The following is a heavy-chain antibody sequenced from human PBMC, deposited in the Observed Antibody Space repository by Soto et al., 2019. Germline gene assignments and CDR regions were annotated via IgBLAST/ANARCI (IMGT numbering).Heavy chain of an antibody. D-gene: IGHD2-21*02. J-gene: IGHJ6*02. CDR3: ARYTYTYDGGVSPDCYCYGMDV. CDR2: IFYSGST. CDR1: GGSVSRGSHY. Sequence: LSLTCTVSGGSVSRGSHYWSWTRQPPGKGLEWIGYIFYSGSTNYNPSLKSRLTISVDTSKNQFSLKLSSVTAADTAVYYCARYTYTYDGGVSPDCYCYGMDVWGQGTTVTVSS. V-gene: IGHV4-61*01.